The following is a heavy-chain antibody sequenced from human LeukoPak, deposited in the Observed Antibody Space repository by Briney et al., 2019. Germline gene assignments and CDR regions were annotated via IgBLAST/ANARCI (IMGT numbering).Heavy chain of an antibody. Sequence: PVGSPRLSCPASGLTFSIYSMDSARQAPGKGLEWVSYINSSRGTIYYADSVKGRFTISRDNAKNSLYLQMNSLRAEDTAVYYCAIRCEFGVLYYTVVWGRRNTVTVSS. CDR1: GLTFSIYS. CDR2: INSSRGTI. D-gene: IGHD3-16*01. CDR3: AIRCEFGVLYYTVV. J-gene: IGHJ6*03. V-gene: IGHV3-48*01.